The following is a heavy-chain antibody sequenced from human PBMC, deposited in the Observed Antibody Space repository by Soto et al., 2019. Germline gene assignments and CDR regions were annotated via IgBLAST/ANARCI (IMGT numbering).Heavy chain of an antibody. Sequence: QITLKESGPTLVKPTQTLTLTCTFSGFSLSTSGVGVGWIRQPPGKALEWLALIYWDDDKRYSPSLKSRLTLTKDTSKNQVVLTMTNMDPVDTATYDCAHWGPFSGSHDYWGQGTLVTVSS. D-gene: IGHD1-26*01. CDR1: GFSLSTSGVG. CDR2: IYWDDDK. J-gene: IGHJ4*02. V-gene: IGHV2-5*02. CDR3: AHWGPFSGSHDY.